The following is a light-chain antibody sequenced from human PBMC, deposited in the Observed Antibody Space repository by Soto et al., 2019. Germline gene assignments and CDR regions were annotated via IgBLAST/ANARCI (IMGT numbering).Light chain of an antibody. J-gene: IGKJ5*01. CDR3: QQRSNWPT. CDR2: DAS. CDR1: QSVSSY. V-gene: IGKV3-11*01. Sequence: EIVLTHSPATLSLSPLERATVSFRASQSVSSYLAWYQQKPGQAPRLLIYDASNRATGIPARFSGSGSGTDFTLTISSLEPEDFAVYYCQQRSNWPTFGQGTRLEIK.